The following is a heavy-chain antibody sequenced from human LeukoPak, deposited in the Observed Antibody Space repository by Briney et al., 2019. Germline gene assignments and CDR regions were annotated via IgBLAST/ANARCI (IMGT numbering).Heavy chain of an antibody. V-gene: IGHV3-23*01. CDR1: GFTFSSYG. J-gene: IGHJ4*02. CDR3: ARARLSGYYDSSGYFY. D-gene: IGHD3-22*01. Sequence: GGTLRLSCAASGFTFSSYGMSWVRQAPGKGLEWVSAISGSGGSTYYADSVKGRFTISRDNSKNTPYLQMNSLRAEDTAVYYCARARLSGYYDSSGYFYWGQGTLVTVSS. CDR2: ISGSGGST.